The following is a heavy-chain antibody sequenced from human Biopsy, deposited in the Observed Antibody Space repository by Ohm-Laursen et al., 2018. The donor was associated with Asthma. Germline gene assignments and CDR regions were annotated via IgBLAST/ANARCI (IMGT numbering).Heavy chain of an antibody. CDR1: GGTFNTYV. J-gene: IGHJ4*02. CDR2: IHSVFGTT. Sequence: VKISCKSLGGTFNTYVIGWVRQAPGQGLEWMGGIHSVFGTTTYPQKFQDRVTITADASTSTVYMELSSLRSEDTAVYYCARKAGSCISRTCYSLDFWGQGTLVTVSS. V-gene: IGHV1-69*13. D-gene: IGHD2-2*01. CDR3: ARKAGSCISRTCYSLDF.